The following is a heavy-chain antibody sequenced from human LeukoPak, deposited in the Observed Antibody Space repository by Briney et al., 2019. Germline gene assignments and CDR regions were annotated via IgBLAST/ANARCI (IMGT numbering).Heavy chain of an antibody. J-gene: IGHJ6*03. CDR3: ARGEIVGAASYMDV. Sequence: SETLSLTCTVSGGSISSYYWNWIRQPAGKGLEWIGHIYTSGSTKYNPSLKSRVTMSVDTSKNQFSLKLSSVTAADTAVYYCARGEIVGAASYMDVWGKGTTVTISS. CDR1: GGSISSYY. V-gene: IGHV4-4*07. CDR2: IYTSGST. D-gene: IGHD1-26*01.